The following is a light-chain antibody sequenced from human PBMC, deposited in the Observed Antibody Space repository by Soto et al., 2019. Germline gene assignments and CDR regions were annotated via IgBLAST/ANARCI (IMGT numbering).Light chain of an antibody. Sequence: QSALTQPASVSGSPGQSITISCTGTSSDVGGYKYFSWYQQYPGKAPKLMIYEVSNRPSGVSNRFSGSKSGNTASLTISGLQAEDEAVYYCSSFTSTATGVFGGGTKLTVL. J-gene: IGLJ3*02. CDR1: SSDVGGYKY. V-gene: IGLV2-14*03. CDR3: SSFTSTATGV. CDR2: EVS.